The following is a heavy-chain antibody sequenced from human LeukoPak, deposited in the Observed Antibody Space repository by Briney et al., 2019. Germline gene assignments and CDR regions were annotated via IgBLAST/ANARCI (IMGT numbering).Heavy chain of an antibody. D-gene: IGHD4-17*01. J-gene: IGHJ6*03. V-gene: IGHV4-61*02. CDR2: IYTSGST. Sequence: SQTLSLTCTVSGGSISSGSYYWSWIQQPAGKGLEWIGRIYTSGSTNYNPSLKSRVTISVDTSKNQFSLKLSSVTAADTAVYYCARDRTTYGSVDYYYMDVWGKGTTVTISS. CDR1: GGSISSGSYY. CDR3: ARDRTTYGSVDYYYMDV.